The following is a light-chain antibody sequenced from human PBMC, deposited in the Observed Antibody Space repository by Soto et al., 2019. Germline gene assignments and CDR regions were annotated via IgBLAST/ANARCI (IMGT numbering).Light chain of an antibody. CDR2: EVS. CDR3: SSYAGSNHYV. CDR1: SSDVGGYNY. Sequence: QSVLTQPPSASGSPGQSVTISCTGTSSDVGGYNYVSWYQQHPGNAPKLMIYEVSKRPSGVPDRFSGSKSGNTASLTVSGLQAEDEADYYCSSYAGSNHYVFGTGTKVTVL. V-gene: IGLV2-8*01. J-gene: IGLJ1*01.